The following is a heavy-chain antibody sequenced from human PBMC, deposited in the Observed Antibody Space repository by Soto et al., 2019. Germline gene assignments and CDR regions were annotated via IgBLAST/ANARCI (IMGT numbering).Heavy chain of an antibody. J-gene: IGHJ3*02. D-gene: IGHD3-3*02. V-gene: IGHV3-7*03. Sequence: PGGSLRLSCAASGFTFSSYWMSWVRQAPGKGLEWVANIKQDGSGKYYVDSVKGRFTISRDNAKNSLYLQMNSLRAEDTAVYYCASRIFNEMSGSLDAFDIWGQGTMVTVSS. CDR3: ASRIFNEMSGSLDAFDI. CDR1: GFTFSSYW. CDR2: IKQDGSGK.